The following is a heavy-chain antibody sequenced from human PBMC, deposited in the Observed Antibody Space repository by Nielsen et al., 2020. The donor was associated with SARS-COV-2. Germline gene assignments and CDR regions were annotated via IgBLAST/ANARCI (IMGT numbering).Heavy chain of an antibody. D-gene: IGHD4-23*01. CDR1: GFTFDDYT. CDR2: ISWDGGST. J-gene: IGHJ6*02. CDR3: AKDITTVVTHRYYYYGMDV. Sequence: GESLKISCAASGFTFDDYTMHWVRQAPGKGLEWVSLISWDGGSTYYADSVKGRFTISRDNSKNSLYLQMNSLRTEDTALYYCAKDITTVVTHRYYYYGMDVWGQGTTVTVSS. V-gene: IGHV3-43*01.